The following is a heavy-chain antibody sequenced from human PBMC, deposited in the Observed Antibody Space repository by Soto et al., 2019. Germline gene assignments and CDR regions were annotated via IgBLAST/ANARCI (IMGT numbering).Heavy chain of an antibody. CDR3: AIARATIAAAAIFDC. CDR1: GGSISTSNW. J-gene: IGHJ4*02. Sequence: PSETLSLTCAVSGGSISTSNWWSWVRQPPGKGLEWIGEVYRTGSTTYNPSLESRLTISVDKSKNQFSLKLTSVTAADTAVYYCAIARATIAAAAIFDCWGQGTLVTVSS. CDR2: VYRTGST. V-gene: IGHV4-4*02. D-gene: IGHD6-13*01.